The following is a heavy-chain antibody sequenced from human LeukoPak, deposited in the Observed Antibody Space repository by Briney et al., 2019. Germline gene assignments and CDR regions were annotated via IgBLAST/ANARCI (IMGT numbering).Heavy chain of an antibody. D-gene: IGHD3-22*01. CDR1: GFTFSSYT. Sequence: GGSLRLSCAASGFTFSSYTMNWVRQAPGKGLEWVSSVSSSSSYLYYADSLKGRFTISRDNAKNSLHLQMNSLRAEDTAVYYCAGDSSGYYYHAFDIWGQGTMVTVSS. J-gene: IGHJ3*02. CDR3: AGDSSGYYYHAFDI. V-gene: IGHV3-21*01. CDR2: VSSSSSYL.